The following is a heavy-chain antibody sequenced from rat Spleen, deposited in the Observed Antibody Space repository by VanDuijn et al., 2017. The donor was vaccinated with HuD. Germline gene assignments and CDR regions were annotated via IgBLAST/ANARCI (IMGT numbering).Heavy chain of an antibody. V-gene: IGHV5-7*01. CDR3: ARPSYGYPFAY. CDR2: ITYDGSST. J-gene: IGHJ3*01. Sequence: EVQLMESGGGLVQPGRSLKLSCAASGFTFSDYNMAWVRQAPKKGLEWVAAITYDGSSTYYRDSMKGRFTISRDNAKSTLYLQMDSLRSEDTATYYCARPSYGYPFAYWGQGTLVTVSS. CDR1: GFTFSDYN. D-gene: IGHD1-7*01.